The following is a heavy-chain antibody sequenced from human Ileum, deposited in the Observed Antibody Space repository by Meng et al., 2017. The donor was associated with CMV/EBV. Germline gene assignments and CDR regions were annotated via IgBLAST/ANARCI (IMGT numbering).Heavy chain of an antibody. J-gene: IGHJ4*02. D-gene: IGHD6-19*01. CDR2: IYTDGSRS. CDR1: GFTFSSYP. Sequence: GESLKISCVASGFTFSSYPMSWVRQAPGKGLEWVSTIYTDGSRSFDSDSVKGRFIISRDNFKNTLYLQMNSLRVEDTAIYYCAKIATAQWLIVDWGQGVLVTVSS. CDR3: AKIATAQWLIVD. V-gene: IGHV3-23*05.